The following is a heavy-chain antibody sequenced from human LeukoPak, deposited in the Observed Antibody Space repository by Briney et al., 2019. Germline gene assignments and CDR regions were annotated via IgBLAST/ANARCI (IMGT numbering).Heavy chain of an antibody. CDR3: AITYYDSSGYYFDY. CDR1: GGSFSGYY. D-gene: IGHD3-22*01. V-gene: IGHV4-34*01. Sequence: PSETLSLTCAVYGGSFSGYYWSWIRQPPGKGLEWIGEINHSESTNYNPSLKSRVTISVATSKNQFSLKLSSGTAADTAVYYCAITYYDSSGYYFDYWGQGTLVTVSS. J-gene: IGHJ4*02. CDR2: INHSEST.